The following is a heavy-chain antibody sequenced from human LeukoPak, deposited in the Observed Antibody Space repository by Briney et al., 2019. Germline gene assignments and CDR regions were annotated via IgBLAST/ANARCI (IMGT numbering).Heavy chain of an antibody. CDR2: FDPEDGET. Sequence: ASVKDSCKVSGYTLTELSMHWVRQAPGKGLEWMGGFDPEDGETIYAQKFQGRVTVTEDTSTDTAYMELSSLRSEDTAVYYCATGVMRELSPHLWGQGTLVTVSS. V-gene: IGHV1-24*01. J-gene: IGHJ5*02. D-gene: IGHD3-16*02. CDR3: ATGVMRELSPHL. CDR1: GYTLTELS.